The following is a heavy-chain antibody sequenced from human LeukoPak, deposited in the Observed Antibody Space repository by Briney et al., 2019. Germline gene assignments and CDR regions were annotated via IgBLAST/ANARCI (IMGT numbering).Heavy chain of an antibody. Sequence: GGSLRLSCAASGFTFSSIWMSWVRQAPGKGLEWVAVISYDGSNKYYADSVKGRFTISRDNSKNTLYLQMNSLRAEDTAVYYCARGIGGWYNWYFDLWGRGTLVTVSS. CDR1: GFTFSSIW. J-gene: IGHJ2*01. CDR2: ISYDGSNK. CDR3: ARGIGGWYNWYFDL. V-gene: IGHV3-30-3*01. D-gene: IGHD6-19*01.